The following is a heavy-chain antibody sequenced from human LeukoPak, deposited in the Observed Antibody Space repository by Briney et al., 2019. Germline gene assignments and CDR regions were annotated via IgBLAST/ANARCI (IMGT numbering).Heavy chain of an antibody. D-gene: IGHD2-15*01. CDR2: INWNGGST. Sequence: GGSLRLSCAASGFTFDDYAMHWVRHAPGKGLEWVSGINWNGGSTGYADSVKGRFTISRDNAKNSLYLQMNSLRAEDTALYHCARVPGYCSGGSCYFMDYYYGMDVWGQGTTVTVSS. J-gene: IGHJ6*02. CDR1: GFTFDDYA. CDR3: ARVPGYCSGGSCYFMDYYYGMDV. V-gene: IGHV3-20*01.